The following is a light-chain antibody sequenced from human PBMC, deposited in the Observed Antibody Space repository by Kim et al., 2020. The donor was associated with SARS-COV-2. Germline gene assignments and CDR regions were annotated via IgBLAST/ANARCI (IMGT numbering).Light chain of an antibody. CDR3: QAWDSSSQWV. CDR1: KLGDKG. CDR2: QGD. J-gene: IGLJ3*02. Sequence: SYELTQPPSVSVSPGQTASITCSENKLGDKGVCWYQQKAGQSPVLVIYQGDKRPSGIPERFSGSNSGNTATLTITGTQTMDEADYYCQAWDSSSQWVFGGGTQLTVL. V-gene: IGLV3-1*01.